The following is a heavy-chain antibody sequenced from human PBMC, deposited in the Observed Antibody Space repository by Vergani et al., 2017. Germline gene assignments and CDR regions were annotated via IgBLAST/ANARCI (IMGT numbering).Heavy chain of an antibody. CDR2: ISYDGTQK. V-gene: IGHV3-30*03. CDR1: GFTSSYYG. J-gene: IGHJ1*01. CDR3: ATKSCGTPGCQIGYFRE. D-gene: IGHD1-1*01. Sequence: QVHLVESGGGVVQPGRSLRLSCVVSGFTSSYYGMHGVRQAPGKGLEWVAVISYDGTQKYYADSVKGRFTISRDNSKSTLYLQMNSLRTEDTAVYYCATKSCGTPGCQIGYFREWGQGTRVTVSS.